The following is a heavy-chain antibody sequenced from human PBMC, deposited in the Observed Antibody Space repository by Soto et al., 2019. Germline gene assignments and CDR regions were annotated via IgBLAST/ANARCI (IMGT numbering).Heavy chain of an antibody. CDR3: ARVGYYYDSSGYYTAKYFQH. Sequence: ASVKVSCKASGYTSTSYSMHWVRQAPGQRLEWMGWINAGNGNTKYSQKFQGRVTITRDTSAGTAYMELSSLRSEDTAVYYCARVGYYYDSSGYYTAKYFQHWGQGTLVTVSS. CDR2: INAGNGNT. CDR1: GYTSTSYS. J-gene: IGHJ1*01. V-gene: IGHV1-3*01. D-gene: IGHD3-22*01.